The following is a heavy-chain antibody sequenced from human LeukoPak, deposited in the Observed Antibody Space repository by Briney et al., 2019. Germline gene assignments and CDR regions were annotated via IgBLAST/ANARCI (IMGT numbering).Heavy chain of an antibody. Sequence: PGRPLRLSCAASGFTFDDYAMHWVRQAPGKGLEWDSGISWNSGSIGYADSVKGRFTISRDNAKNSLYLQMNSLRAEDMALYYCAKAGSGSYLYFDLWGRGTLVTVSS. D-gene: IGHD3-10*01. V-gene: IGHV3-9*03. CDR1: GFTFDDYA. J-gene: IGHJ2*01. CDR3: AKAGSGSYLYFDL. CDR2: ISWNSGSI.